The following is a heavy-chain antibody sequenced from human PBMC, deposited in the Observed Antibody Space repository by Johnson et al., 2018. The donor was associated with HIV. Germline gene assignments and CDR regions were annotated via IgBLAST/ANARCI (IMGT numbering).Heavy chain of an antibody. V-gene: IGHV3-64*01. D-gene: IGHD1-26*01. CDR3: ARPWGGSSSDAFDI. CDR2: ISGNGVST. J-gene: IGHJ3*02. CDR1: GFSFSSYA. Sequence: MQLLESGGGVVQPVGSLRLSCAASGFSFSSYAMHWVRQAPGKGLEYVSGISGNGVSTYYANSVKGRFTISRDNSKNTMYLQMGSLGPDDMAVYYCARPWGGSSSDAFDIWGEGTMVTVSS.